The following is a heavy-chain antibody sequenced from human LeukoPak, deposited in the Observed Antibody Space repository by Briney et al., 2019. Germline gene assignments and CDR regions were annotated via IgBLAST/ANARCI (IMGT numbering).Heavy chain of an antibody. D-gene: IGHD3-22*01. CDR3: ARLAAGYYYN. Sequence: SETLSLTCTVSGGSISSYYWSWIRQPPGKGLEWIGYIYTSGSTNYNPSLKSRVTMSVDTSKNQFSLKLSSVTAADMAVYYCARLAAGYYYNWGQGTLVTVSS. CDR1: GGSISSYY. J-gene: IGHJ4*02. V-gene: IGHV4-4*09. CDR2: IYTSGST.